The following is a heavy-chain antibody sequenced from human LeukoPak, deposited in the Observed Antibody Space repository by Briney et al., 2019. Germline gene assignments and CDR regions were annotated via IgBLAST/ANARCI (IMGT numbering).Heavy chain of an antibody. D-gene: IGHD2-21*02. Sequence: SETLSLTCAVSGGSISSNNWWGRVRQPPGKGLEWIGEINHSGSTNYNPSLKSRVTISVDRSKNQFSLKLSSVTAADTAMYFCARTPTYCGGDCYYFDPWGQGTLVTVSS. CDR1: GGSISSNNW. J-gene: IGHJ5*02. CDR3: ARTPTYCGGDCYYFDP. V-gene: IGHV4-4*02. CDR2: INHSGST.